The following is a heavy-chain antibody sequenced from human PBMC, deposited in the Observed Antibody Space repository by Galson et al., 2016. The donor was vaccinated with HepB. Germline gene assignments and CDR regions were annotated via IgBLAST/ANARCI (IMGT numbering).Heavy chain of an antibody. CDR1: GHTPSHSW. D-gene: IGHD4-17*01. V-gene: IGHV5-10-1*01. CDR3: ARPLDYDDCRPCYYAMHV. J-gene: IGHJ6*02. CDR2: IDLSDSYT. Sequence: QSGAEVTKPGESLTISCKASGHTPSHSWINWVRRTPGKGLEWMGRIDLSDSYTTYSPSFEGHVTISGNKSAGTAYVQLSSLKASDTAIYYCARPLDYDDCRPCYYAMHVWGQGTPVTVSS.